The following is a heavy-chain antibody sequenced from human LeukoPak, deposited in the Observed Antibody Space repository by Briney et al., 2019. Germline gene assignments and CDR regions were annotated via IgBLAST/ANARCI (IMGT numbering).Heavy chain of an antibody. D-gene: IGHD1-26*01. V-gene: IGHV3-30*18. J-gene: IGHJ4*02. CDR1: GFTFSSYG. CDR2: ISYDGSNK. CDR3: AKDLKWEPYYFDY. Sequence: GRSLRPSCAASGFTFSSYGMHWVRQAPGKGLEWVAVISYDGSNKYYADSVKGRFTISRDNSKNTLYLQMNSLRAEDTAVYYCAKDLKWEPYYFDYWGQGTLVTVSS.